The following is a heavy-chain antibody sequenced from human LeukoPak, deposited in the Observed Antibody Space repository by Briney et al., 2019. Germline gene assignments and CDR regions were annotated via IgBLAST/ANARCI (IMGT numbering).Heavy chain of an antibody. CDR2: ISSSSSYI. V-gene: IGHV3-21*01. D-gene: IGHD2-2*01. CDR3: ARDSPSYCSSTSCTGYDAFDI. Sequence: PGGSLRLSCAASGFTFSSYSMNWVRQAPGKGLEWVSSISSSSSYIYYADSVKGRFTISRDNAKNSLYLQMNSLRAEDTAVYYCARDSPSYCSSTSCTGYDAFDIWGQGTMVTVSS. J-gene: IGHJ3*02. CDR1: GFTFSSYS.